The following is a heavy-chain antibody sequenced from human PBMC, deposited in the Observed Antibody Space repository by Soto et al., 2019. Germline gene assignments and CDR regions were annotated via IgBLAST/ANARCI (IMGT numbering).Heavy chain of an antibody. V-gene: IGHV6-1*01. CDR2: TYYRSKWYN. Sequence: SQTLSLTCAISGDSVSSNSAAWNWIRQSPSRGLEWLGRTYYRSKWYNDYAVSVKSRITINPDTSKNQFSLQLNSVTPEDTAVYYCAREPDRQWLVPDAFDIWGQGTMVTVSS. D-gene: IGHD6-19*01. CDR3: AREPDRQWLVPDAFDI. J-gene: IGHJ3*02. CDR1: GDSVSSNSAA.